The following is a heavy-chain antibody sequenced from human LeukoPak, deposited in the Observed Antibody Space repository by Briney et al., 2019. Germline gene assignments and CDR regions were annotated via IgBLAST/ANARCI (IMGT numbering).Heavy chain of an antibody. J-gene: IGHJ1*01. D-gene: IGHD3-22*01. Sequence: PGGSLRLSCAASGFTFSSYWMSWVRQAPGKGLEWVANIKQDGSGKYYVDSVKGRFTISRDNAKNSLYLQMNSLRAEDTAVYYCAGRKSYYYDSSGYFEEYFQHWGQGTLVTVSS. CDR2: IKQDGSGK. CDR1: GFTFSSYW. CDR3: AGRKSYYYDSSGYFEEYFQH. V-gene: IGHV3-7*01.